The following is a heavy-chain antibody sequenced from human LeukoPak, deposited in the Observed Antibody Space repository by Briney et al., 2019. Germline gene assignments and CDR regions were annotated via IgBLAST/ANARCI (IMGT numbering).Heavy chain of an antibody. J-gene: IGHJ6*02. D-gene: IGHD6-13*01. CDR2: INPSGGST. Sequence: GASVKVSCKASGYTFTSYYMHWVRQAPGQGLEWMGIINPSGGSTSYAQKFQGRVTMTRDTSTSTVYMELSSLRSEDTAVYYCARDQGSSSWYYYYGMGVRGQGTTVTVSS. CDR1: GYTFTSYY. CDR3: ARDQGSSSWYYYYGMGV. V-gene: IGHV1-46*01.